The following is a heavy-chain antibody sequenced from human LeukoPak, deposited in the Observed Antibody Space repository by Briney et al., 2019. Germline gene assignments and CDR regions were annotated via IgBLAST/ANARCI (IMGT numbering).Heavy chain of an antibody. CDR1: GGSISSSY. V-gene: IGHV4-59*01. J-gene: IGHJ3*02. CDR2: IYHSEST. D-gene: IGHD1-1*01. CDR3: ARDPLSTNDFDI. Sequence: SETLSLTCTVSGGSISSSYCSWIRQPPGKGLEWIGYIYHSESTNYNPSLKSRVTISVDTSKKQFSLKLSSVTAADTAVYFCARDPLSTNDFDIWGQGTMVTVSS.